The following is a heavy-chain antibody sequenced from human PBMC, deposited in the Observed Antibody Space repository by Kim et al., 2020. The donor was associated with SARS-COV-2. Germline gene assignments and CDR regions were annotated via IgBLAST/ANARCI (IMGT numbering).Heavy chain of an antibody. CDR1: GYTFTSYG. D-gene: IGHD1-1*01. J-gene: IGHJ6*02. Sequence: ASVKVSCKASGYTFTSYGINWVRQPPGQGLEWLGRISNYYGNTNYAEKVQGRVTMTTDTSTSTAYMELMSLRSDDTAVYYCAKGGGGSSTGNYGMDVWGQGTTVTVSS. CDR2: ISNYYGNT. V-gene: IGHV1-18*01. CDR3: AKGGGGSSTGNYGMDV.